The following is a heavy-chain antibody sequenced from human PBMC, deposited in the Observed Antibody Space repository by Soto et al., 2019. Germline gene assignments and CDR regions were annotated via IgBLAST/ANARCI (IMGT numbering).Heavy chain of an antibody. CDR2: IYYSGST. Sequence: PSETLSLTCTVSGGSISSYYWSWIRQPPGKGLEWIGYIYYSGSTNYNPSLKGRVTISVDTSKNQFSLKLSSVTAADTAVYYCARVGYSSSWYFDYWGQGTLVTVSS. V-gene: IGHV4-59*01. J-gene: IGHJ4*02. CDR1: GGSISSYY. CDR3: ARVGYSSSWYFDY. D-gene: IGHD6-13*01.